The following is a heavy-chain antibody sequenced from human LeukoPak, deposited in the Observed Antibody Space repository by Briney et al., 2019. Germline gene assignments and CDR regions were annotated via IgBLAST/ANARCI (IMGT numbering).Heavy chain of an antibody. CDR1: GFTFSSYW. J-gene: IGHJ6*03. D-gene: IGHD2-2*01. CDR2: INSDGSAT. V-gene: IGHV3-74*01. Sequence: GGPLRLSCQAPGFTFSSYWMHWVRQAPGKGLVCLSRINSDGSATNYADSVKGRFTISRDNAKNSLYLQMNSLRAEYTAVYYCARGVVTAAVPYSYYYMDVWGKGTTVTVSS. CDR3: ARGVVTAAVPYSYYYMDV.